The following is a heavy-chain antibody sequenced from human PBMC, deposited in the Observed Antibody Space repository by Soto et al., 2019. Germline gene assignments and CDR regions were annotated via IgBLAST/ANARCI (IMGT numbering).Heavy chain of an antibody. CDR2: IWYDGSNK. J-gene: IGHJ6*02. CDR1: GFTFSSYG. V-gene: IGHV3-33*01. Sequence: PGGSLRLSCAASGFTFSSYGMHWVRQAPGKGLEWVAVIWYDGSNKYYADSVKGRFTISRDNSKNTLYLQMNSLRAEDTAVYYCVGGATWNYYYYGMDVWGQGTMVTVSS. D-gene: IGHD5-12*01. CDR3: VGGATWNYYYYGMDV.